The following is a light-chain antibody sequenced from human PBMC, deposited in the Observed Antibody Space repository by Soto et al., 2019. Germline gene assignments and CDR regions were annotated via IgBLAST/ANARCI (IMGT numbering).Light chain of an antibody. J-gene: IGKJ1*01. CDR2: GAS. V-gene: IGKV3-20*01. Sequence: EIVLTQSPGTLSLSPGDRATLSCRARQSVSSSYLAWYQQKPGQAPGLLIYGASSRSSGIPDRFSGSGSGTDFTLTISRMEPADFAVYYCKQYGRSPWTFGQGTQVEVK. CDR1: QSVSSSY. CDR3: KQYGRSPWT.